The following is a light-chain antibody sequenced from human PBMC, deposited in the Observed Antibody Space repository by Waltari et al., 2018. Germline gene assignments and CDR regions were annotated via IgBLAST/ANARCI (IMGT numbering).Light chain of an antibody. CDR1: TSDAGGFNS. CDR3: GSYTGSTTWV. J-gene: IGLJ3*02. CDR2: DVS. V-gene: IGLV2-14*01. Sequence: QSALTQPASVSGSPGKSITISCPGATSDAGGFNSVYWYQQPPRKAPKLLIFDVSNRPSGVSNRFSGSKSGNTASLTISGLQAEDEAAYYCGSYTGSTTWVFGGGTKLTVL.